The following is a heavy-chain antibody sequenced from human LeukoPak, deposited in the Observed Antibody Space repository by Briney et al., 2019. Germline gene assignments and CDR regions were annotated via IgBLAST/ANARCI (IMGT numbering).Heavy chain of an antibody. CDR3: ARDPPSNGWYEDGMDV. CDR2: ISYDGSNK. J-gene: IGHJ6*02. V-gene: IGHV3-30*03. D-gene: IGHD6-19*01. Sequence: GGSLRLSCAASGFTFSSYGMHWVRQAPGKGLEWVAVISYDGSNKYYADSVKGRFTISRDNAKNSLSLQMNSLRAEDTAVYYCARDPPSNGWYEDGMDVWGQGTTVTVSS. CDR1: GFTFSSYG.